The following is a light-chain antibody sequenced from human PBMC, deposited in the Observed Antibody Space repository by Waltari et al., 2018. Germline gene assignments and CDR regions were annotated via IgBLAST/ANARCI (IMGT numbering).Light chain of an antibody. V-gene: IGKV3-20*01. CDR2: DAS. J-gene: IGKJ1*01. Sequence: EIMLTQSPGTLSLSPVERATLSCRASQSISKYLAWYQQKPGQAPSLLIYDASSRATGIPDRFSGSGSGTDFSLTISILEPEDFAVYYCQKYGSLPATFGQGTKVEIK. CDR3: QKYGSLPAT. CDR1: QSISKY.